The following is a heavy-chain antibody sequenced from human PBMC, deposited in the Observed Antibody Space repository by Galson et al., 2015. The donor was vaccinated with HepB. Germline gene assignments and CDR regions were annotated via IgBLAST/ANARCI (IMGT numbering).Heavy chain of an antibody. CDR1: GYTLTELS. Sequence: SVKVSCKVSGYTLTELSMHWVRQAPGKGLEWMGGFDPEDGETIYAQKFQGRVTMTEDTSTDTAYMELSSLRSEDTAVYYCATDDLVSRFFSFGYWGQGTLVTVSS. CDR2: FDPEDGET. D-gene: IGHD3-3*01. V-gene: IGHV1-24*01. J-gene: IGHJ4*02. CDR3: ATDDLVSRFFSFGY.